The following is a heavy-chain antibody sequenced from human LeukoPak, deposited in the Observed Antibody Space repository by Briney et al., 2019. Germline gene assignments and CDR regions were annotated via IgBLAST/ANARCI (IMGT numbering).Heavy chain of an antibody. CDR2: INPNSGGT. CDR1: GYTFTGYY. Sequence: ASVKVSCKASGYTFTGYYMHWVRQAPGQGLEWMGWINPNSGGTNYAQKFQGRVTMTRDTSISTAYMKLSRLRSDDTAVYYCASAYDSSGYYHDYWGQGTLVTVSS. V-gene: IGHV1-2*02. D-gene: IGHD3-22*01. J-gene: IGHJ4*02. CDR3: ASAYDSSGYYHDY.